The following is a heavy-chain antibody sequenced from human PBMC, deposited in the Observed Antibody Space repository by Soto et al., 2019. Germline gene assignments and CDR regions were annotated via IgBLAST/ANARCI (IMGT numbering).Heavy chain of an antibody. V-gene: IGHV3-33*01. CDR2: IWYDGSNK. Sequence: GGSLRLSCAASGFTFSSYGMHWVRQAPGKGLEWVAVIWYDGSNKYYADSVKGRFTISRDNSKNTLYLQMNSLRAEDTAVYYCARDVGSLRYVNYYMDVWGKGTTVTVSS. CDR3: ARDVGSLRYVNYYMDV. D-gene: IGHD6-6*01. J-gene: IGHJ6*03. CDR1: GFTFSSYG.